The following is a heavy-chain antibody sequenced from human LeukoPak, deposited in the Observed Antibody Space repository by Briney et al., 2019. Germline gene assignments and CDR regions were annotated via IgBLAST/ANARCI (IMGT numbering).Heavy chain of an antibody. Sequence: GGSLRLSCSASGFTFSSYAMSWVRQAPGKGLEWVSYISSSGSSIYYADSVKGRFTISRDNAKNSLCLQMNSLRAEDTAVYYCARQYYYDTSGYDAFDIWGQGTMVTVSS. J-gene: IGHJ3*02. CDR3: ARQYYYDTSGYDAFDI. D-gene: IGHD3-22*01. CDR1: GFTFSSYA. CDR2: ISSSGSSI. V-gene: IGHV3-48*03.